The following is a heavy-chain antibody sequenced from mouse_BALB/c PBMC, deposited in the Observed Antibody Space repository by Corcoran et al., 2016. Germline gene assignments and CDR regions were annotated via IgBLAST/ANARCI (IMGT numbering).Heavy chain of an antibody. CDR1: GYTFTNYG. D-gene: IGHD4-1*01. CDR3: ADWDWFAY. CDR2: INTYTGEP. V-gene: IGHV9-3-1*01. Sequence: QIQLVQSGPELKKPGETVKISCKASGYTFTNYGMNWVKQAPGKGLKWMGWINTYTGEPTYADDFKGRFAFSLETSASTAYLQINNLKNEDTATYFCADWDWFAYWGQGTLVTVSA. J-gene: IGHJ3*01.